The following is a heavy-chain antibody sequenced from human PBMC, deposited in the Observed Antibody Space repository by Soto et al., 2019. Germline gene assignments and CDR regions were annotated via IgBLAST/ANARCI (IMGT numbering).Heavy chain of an antibody. CDR3: AREGWKYSSSYFDY. CDR1: GGSVSSGSYY. CDR2: IYYSGST. D-gene: IGHD6-13*01. V-gene: IGHV4-61*01. Sequence: SETLSLTCTVSGGSVSSGSYYWSWIRQPPGKGLEWIGYIYYSGSTNYNPSLKSRVTISVDTSKNQFSLKLSSVTAADTAVYYCAREGWKYSSSYFDYWGRGTLVTVSS. J-gene: IGHJ4*02.